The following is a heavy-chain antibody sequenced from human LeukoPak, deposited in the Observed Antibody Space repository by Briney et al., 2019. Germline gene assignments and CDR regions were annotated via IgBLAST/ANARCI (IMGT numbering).Heavy chain of an antibody. CDR3: ARSRAGYNFMDFDS. CDR2: IYSSGST. V-gene: IGHV4-4*07. D-gene: IGHD5-24*01. J-gene: IGHJ4*02. Sequence: SETLSLTCTVSGGSISTYYWSWIRQPAGKGLERIGRIYSSGSTTYNPSLKSRVTMSVDTSKNQFSLKLSSVTAADTAVYYCARSRAGYNFMDFDSWGQGTLVTVSS. CDR1: GGSISTYY.